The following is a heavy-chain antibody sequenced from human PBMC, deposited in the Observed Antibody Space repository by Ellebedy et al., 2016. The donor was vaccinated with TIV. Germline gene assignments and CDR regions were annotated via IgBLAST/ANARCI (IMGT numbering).Heavy chain of an antibody. J-gene: IGHJ2*01. Sequence: ASVKVSXXASGYTFTSYAMHWVRQAPGQRLEWMGWINAGNGNTKYSQKFQGRVTITRDTSASTAYMELSSLRSEDTAVYYCARDPFGVGATRVYFDLWGRGTLVTVSS. V-gene: IGHV1-3*01. D-gene: IGHD1-26*01. CDR3: ARDPFGVGATRVYFDL. CDR1: GYTFTSYA. CDR2: INAGNGNT.